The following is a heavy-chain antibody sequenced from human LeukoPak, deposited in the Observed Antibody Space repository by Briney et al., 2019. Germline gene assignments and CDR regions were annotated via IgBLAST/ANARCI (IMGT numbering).Heavy chain of an antibody. V-gene: IGHV3-15*01. J-gene: IGHJ4*02. CDR3: TTGESGSGQIAYGDYGAYFHY. D-gene: IGHD4-17*01. CDR1: GFTFSNAW. Sequence: GGSLRVSCAASGFTFSNAWMSCVRQAPGKGLERVGSIKSKTDGGTTDYAAPVKGRFTISRDDSRNTLYLQMNSLKTEDTAVYYCTTGESGSGQIAYGDYGAYFHYWGQGTLVTVSS. CDR2: IKSKTDGGTT.